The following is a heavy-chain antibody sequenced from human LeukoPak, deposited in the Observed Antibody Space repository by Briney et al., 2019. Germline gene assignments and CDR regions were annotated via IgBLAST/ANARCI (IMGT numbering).Heavy chain of an antibody. J-gene: IGHJ5*02. Sequence: PSETLSLTCTASGGSIFESTYYWGWTRQAPGKGLEWIGSIFYSGNSFYTPSLKSRVTIFADTSKNQFSLKLTSVTAADTAVYYCVRQASGYYPSYFDPWGQGTLVTVSS. D-gene: IGHD3-22*01. CDR1: GGSIFESTYY. CDR3: VRQASGYYPSYFDP. V-gene: IGHV4-39*01. CDR2: IFYSGNS.